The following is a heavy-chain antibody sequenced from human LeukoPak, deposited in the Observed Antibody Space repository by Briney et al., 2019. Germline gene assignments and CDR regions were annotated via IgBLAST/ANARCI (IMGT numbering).Heavy chain of an antibody. CDR1: GYTFTSYD. CDR3: ARVQFLEWLSNNWFDP. Sequence: ASVRVSCKASGYTFTSYDINWVRQATGQGLEWMGWMNPNSGNTGYAQKFQGRVTMTRNTSISTAYMELSSLRSEDTAVYYCARVQFLEWLSNNWFDPWGQGTLVTVSS. J-gene: IGHJ5*02. D-gene: IGHD3-3*01. V-gene: IGHV1-8*01. CDR2: MNPNSGNT.